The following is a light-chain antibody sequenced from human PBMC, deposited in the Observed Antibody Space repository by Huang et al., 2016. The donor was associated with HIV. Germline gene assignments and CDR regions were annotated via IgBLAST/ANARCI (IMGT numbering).Light chain of an antibody. CDR1: QSVSNN. CDR3: QQYNKWPPWT. V-gene: IGKV3-15*01. CDR2: GES. J-gene: IGKJ1*01. Sequence: EIVMTQSPATLSVSPGDRATLACRTSQSVSNNVAWYQQKPGQGPRLLIYGESARATGIPARFSGGGSGTEFTLNISSLQSEDFAVYYCQQYNKWPPWTFGQGTKVEI.